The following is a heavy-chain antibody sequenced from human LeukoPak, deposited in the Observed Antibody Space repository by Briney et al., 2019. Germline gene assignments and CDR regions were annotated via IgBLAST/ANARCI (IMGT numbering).Heavy chain of an antibody. CDR2: ISYDGSNK. J-gene: IGHJ3*02. Sequence: PGRSLRLSCAASGFTFSSYAMHWVRQAPGKGMEGVAVISYDGSNKYYAHSVKGRFTISRDNSKNTLYLQMNSLRAEDTAVYYCARGGYSSGWYRAFDIWGQGTMVTVSS. V-gene: IGHV3-30-3*01. D-gene: IGHD6-19*01. CDR3: ARGGYSSGWYRAFDI. CDR1: GFTFSSYA.